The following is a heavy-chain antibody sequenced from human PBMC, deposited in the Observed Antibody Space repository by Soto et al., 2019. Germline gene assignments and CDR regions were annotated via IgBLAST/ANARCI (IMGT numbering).Heavy chain of an antibody. V-gene: IGHV3-30-3*01. CDR3: ATDRALGATLGAIDF. Sequence: GGSLRLSCAASGFTFSNIAMHWVRQAPGKGLEWVAAISYDGTYRPYADFARGRFTISRDNSQKTLYLQMNSLRPEDTALYYCATDRALGATLGAIDFWGQGTLVTVSS. J-gene: IGHJ4*02. CDR1: GFTFSNIA. CDR2: ISYDGTYR. D-gene: IGHD1-26*01.